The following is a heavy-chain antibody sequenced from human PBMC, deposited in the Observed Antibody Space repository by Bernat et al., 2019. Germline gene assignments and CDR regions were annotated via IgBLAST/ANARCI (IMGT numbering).Heavy chain of an antibody. CDR1: GFTFSSYS. Sequence: EVQLVESGGGLVKPGGSLRLSCAASGFTFSSYSMNWVRQAPGKGLEWVSYISSSSSYIYYAASGKGRFTISRDNAKNSLYLQMNSLRAEDTAVYYCARDSTNMVQGVPGYYYYYYMDVWGKGTTVTVSS. CDR2: ISSSSSYI. V-gene: IGHV3-21*05. J-gene: IGHJ6*03. CDR3: ARDSTNMVQGVPGYYYYYYMDV. D-gene: IGHD3-10*01.